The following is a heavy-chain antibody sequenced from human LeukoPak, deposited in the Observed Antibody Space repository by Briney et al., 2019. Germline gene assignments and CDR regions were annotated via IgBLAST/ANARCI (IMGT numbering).Heavy chain of an antibody. CDR2: ISGSSGST. Sequence: GGSLRLSCAASRFTISSYAMSWVRQAPGKGLEWVSGISGSSGSTYYADSVKGRFTISRDNAKNTLHLQMNSLRAEDTAVYYCVRDWGYDSSGYWQKYFDSWGQGTLVTVSS. J-gene: IGHJ4*02. V-gene: IGHV3-23*01. CDR3: VRDWGYDSSGYWQKYFDS. CDR1: RFTISSYA. D-gene: IGHD3-22*01.